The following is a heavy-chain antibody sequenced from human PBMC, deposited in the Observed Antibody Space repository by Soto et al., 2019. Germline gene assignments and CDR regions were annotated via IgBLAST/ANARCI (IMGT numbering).Heavy chain of an antibody. Sequence: EGSLRVSCAASGFTFSSYAMSWVRQAPGKGLEWVSAISGSGGSTYYADSVKGRFTISRDNSKNTLYLQMNSLRAEDTAVYYCAKDWSYAGGGKIDYWGQVTRGTVSS. V-gene: IGHV3-23*01. CDR3: AKDWSYAGGGKIDY. CDR1: GFTFSSYA. CDR2: ISGSGGST. D-gene: IGHD2-15*01. J-gene: IGHJ4*02.